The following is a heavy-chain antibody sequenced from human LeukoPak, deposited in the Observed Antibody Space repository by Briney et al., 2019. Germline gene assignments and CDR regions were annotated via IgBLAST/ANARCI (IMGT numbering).Heavy chain of an antibody. CDR1: GFTLSNYW. J-gene: IGHJ5*02. CDR2: INSDGSST. D-gene: IGHD2-21*02. CDR3: ARDYLYCGGDCFVDA. Sequence: GGSLRLSCAASGFTLSNYWMHWVRQAPGKGLVWVSRINSDGSSTSYADSVKGRFTISRDNAKNTLYLQMNSLRAEDTAVYYCARDYLYCGGDCFVDAWGQGTLVTVSS. V-gene: IGHV3-74*01.